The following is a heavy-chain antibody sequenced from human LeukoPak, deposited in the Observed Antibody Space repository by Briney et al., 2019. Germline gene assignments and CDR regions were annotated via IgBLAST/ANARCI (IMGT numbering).Heavy chain of an antibody. Sequence: GGSLRLSCAASGFTFSSYSMNGVRQAPGKGLEWVSSISSSSSYIYYADSVKGRFTISRDNAKNSLYLQMNSLRAEDTAVYYCAREYNWGYFDYWGQGTLVTVSS. CDR2: ISSSSSYI. CDR3: AREYNWGYFDY. CDR1: GFTFSSYS. D-gene: IGHD1-20*01. V-gene: IGHV3-21*01. J-gene: IGHJ4*02.